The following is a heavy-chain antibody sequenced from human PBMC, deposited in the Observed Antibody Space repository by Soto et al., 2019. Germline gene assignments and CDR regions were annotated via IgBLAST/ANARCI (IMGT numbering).Heavy chain of an antibody. Sequence: SETLSLTCTVSGGAINSYYWTWIRQPAGKGLEWIGRIYSSGGTKYNPSLQIRVSMSLDTSKNQFSLTLTSVTAADTAVYYCARGQRFADWFDPWGQGTLVTVSS. V-gene: IGHV4-4*07. CDR1: GGAINSYY. J-gene: IGHJ5*02. D-gene: IGHD3-3*01. CDR2: IYSSGGT. CDR3: ARGQRFADWFDP.